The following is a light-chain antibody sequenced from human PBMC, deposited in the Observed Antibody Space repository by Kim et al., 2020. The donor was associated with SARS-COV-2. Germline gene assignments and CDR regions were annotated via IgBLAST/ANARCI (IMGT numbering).Light chain of an antibody. CDR2: DVS. Sequence: QSALTQPASVSGSPGQSITISCTGTSSDVGGYKYVSWYQQHPAKAPKLIIYDVSKRPSGVSNRFSGSKSGNTASLTISGLQAEDEADYYCSSYTSSSTWVFGGGTQLTVL. CDR1: SSDVGGYKY. V-gene: IGLV2-14*01. J-gene: IGLJ3*02. CDR3: SSYTSSSTWV.